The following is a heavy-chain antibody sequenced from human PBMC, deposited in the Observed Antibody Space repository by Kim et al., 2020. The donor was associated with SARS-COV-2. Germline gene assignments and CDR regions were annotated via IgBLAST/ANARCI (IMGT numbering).Heavy chain of an antibody. V-gene: IGHV4-59*01. J-gene: IGHJ3*02. CDR3: ARDLGSYYYGSGIGAFDI. Sequence: KSRVTISVDTSKNQFSLKLSSVTAADTAVYYCARDLGSYYYGSGIGAFDIWGQGTMVTVSS. D-gene: IGHD3-10*01.